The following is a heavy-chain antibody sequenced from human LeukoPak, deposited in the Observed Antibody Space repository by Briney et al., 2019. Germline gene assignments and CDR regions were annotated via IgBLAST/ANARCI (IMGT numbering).Heavy chain of an antibody. Sequence: HTGGSLRLSCAASGFTFSSYEMNWVRQAPGKGLEWVAYISTSGSSRYYAGSVKGRFTISRDNAKNSLYLQLNSLRAEDTAVYYCAKAGLSHWGQGTLVTVSS. CDR2: ISTSGSSR. CDR1: GFTFSSYE. V-gene: IGHV3-48*03. CDR3: AKAGLSH. J-gene: IGHJ4*02. D-gene: IGHD2/OR15-2a*01.